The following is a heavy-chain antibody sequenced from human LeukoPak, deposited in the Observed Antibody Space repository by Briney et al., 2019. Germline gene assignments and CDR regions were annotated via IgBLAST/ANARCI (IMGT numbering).Heavy chain of an antibody. CDR3: ATLGATVGDYFDY. CDR1: GFTFSTYA. J-gene: IGHJ4*02. D-gene: IGHD1-26*01. CDR2: ISYDGGNK. Sequence: GGSLRLSCAASGFTFSTYAIHWVRQAPGKGLEWVAVISYDGGNKYYADSVKGRFTISRDNSKNTLYLQMNSLRAEDTAVYYCATLGATVGDYFDYWGQGTLVTVSS. V-gene: IGHV3-30*04.